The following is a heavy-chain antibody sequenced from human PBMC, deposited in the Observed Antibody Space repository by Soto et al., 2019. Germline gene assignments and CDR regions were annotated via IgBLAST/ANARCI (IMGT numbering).Heavy chain of an antibody. CDR1: GGSFSGYY. CDR3: ARLRLWFGELLNFDY. D-gene: IGHD3-10*01. CDR2: INHSGST. Sequence: SETLSLTCAVYGGSFSGYYWSWIRQPPGKGLEWIGEINHSGSTNYNPSLKSRVTISVDTSKNQFSLKLSSVTAADTAVYYCARLRLWFGELLNFDYWGQG. J-gene: IGHJ4*02. V-gene: IGHV4-34*01.